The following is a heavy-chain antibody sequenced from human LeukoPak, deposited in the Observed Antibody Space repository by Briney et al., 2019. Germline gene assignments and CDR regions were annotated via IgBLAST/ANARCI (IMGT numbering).Heavy chain of an antibody. J-gene: IGHJ5*02. CDR1: GGSISSYY. CDR2: IYYSGST. V-gene: IGHV4-59*01. Sequence: SENLSLTCTVSGGSISSYYWSWIRQPPGKGLEWIGYIYYSGSTNYNPSLKSRVTISVDTSKNQFSLKLSSVTAADTAVYYCARDFRRWFDPWGQGTLVTVSS. CDR3: ARDFRRWFDP.